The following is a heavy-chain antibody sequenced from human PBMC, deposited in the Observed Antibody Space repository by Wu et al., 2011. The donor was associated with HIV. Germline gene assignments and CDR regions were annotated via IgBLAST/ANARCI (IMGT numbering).Heavy chain of an antibody. CDR3: ARGVAATLLGPITYYGLDV. D-gene: IGHD2-15*01. J-gene: IGHJ6*02. CDR2: IIPVFGTA. V-gene: IGHV1-69*14. CDR1: GGTFSSYA. Sequence: QVQLVQSGAEVKKPGSSVKVSCKASGGTFSSYAIGWVRQAPRQGLEWMGRIIPVFGTANYAQRFQDRVTITADTSTSTAYMELSSLRSEDTAVYYCARGVAATLLGPITYYGLDVWGQGTTVTVSS.